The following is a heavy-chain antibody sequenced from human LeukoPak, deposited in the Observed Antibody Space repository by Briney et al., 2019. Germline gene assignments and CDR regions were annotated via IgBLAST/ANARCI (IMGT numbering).Heavy chain of an antibody. CDR3: AKDDAYGSHFDY. CDR1: GLTFSSYG. D-gene: IGHD1-26*01. V-gene: IGHV3-33*06. CDR2: IWYDGSNK. J-gene: IGHJ4*02. Sequence: GGSLRLSCAASGLTFSSYGMHWVRQAPGKGLEWVAVIWYDGSNKYYADSVKGRFTISRDNSKNTLYLQMNSLRAEDTAVYYCAKDDAYGSHFDYWGQGTLVTVSS.